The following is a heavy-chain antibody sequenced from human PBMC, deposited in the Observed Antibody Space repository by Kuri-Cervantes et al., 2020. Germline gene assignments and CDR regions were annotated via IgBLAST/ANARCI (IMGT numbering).Heavy chain of an antibody. CDR2: IIPIFGTA. CDR1: GGTFSSYA. V-gene: IGHV1-69*05. J-gene: IGHJ3*02. CDR3: AREPDSGGYSDDDALDI. Sequence: VKVSCKASGGTFSSYAIRWVRQAPGQGLEWMGGIIPIFGTANYAQKFQGRVTITTDESTSTAYMELSSLRAEDTAVYYCAREPDSGGYSDDDALDIWGQGTMVTVSS. D-gene: IGHD3-22*01.